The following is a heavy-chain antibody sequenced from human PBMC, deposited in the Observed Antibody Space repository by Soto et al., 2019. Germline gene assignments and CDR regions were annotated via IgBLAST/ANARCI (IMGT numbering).Heavy chain of an antibody. V-gene: IGHV3-30*18. CDR2: ISYDGSNK. CDR1: GFTFSSDG. J-gene: IGHJ3*02. D-gene: IGHD7-27*01. CDR3: AKDLGHGGRGAFEI. Sequence: QVQLVESGGGVVQPGRSLRLSCAASGFTFSSDGMHWVRQAPGKGLEWVAGISYDGSNKYYADSVKGRFTISRDNSKNTLYLQMNSLRAEDTAVYYCAKDLGHGGRGAFEIWGQGTMVTVSS.